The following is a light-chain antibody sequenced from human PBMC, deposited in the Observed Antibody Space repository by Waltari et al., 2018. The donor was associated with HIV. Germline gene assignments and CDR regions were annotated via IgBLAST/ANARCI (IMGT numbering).Light chain of an antibody. CDR1: GLSKVY. CDR2: KDN. Sequence: SYELTQSPSVSVSPGQTARITCSGDGLSKVYTSWYHQKEGQAPVLVMFKDNERPSGIPERFSGSSSGKTVTLTISAVEAEDEGDYYCQSADSSGSTDVLFGGGTRLTVL. CDR3: QSADSSGSTDVL. V-gene: IGLV3-25*03. J-gene: IGLJ2*01.